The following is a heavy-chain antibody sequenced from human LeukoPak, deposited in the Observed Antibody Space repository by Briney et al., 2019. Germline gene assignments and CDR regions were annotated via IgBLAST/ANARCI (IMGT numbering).Heavy chain of an antibody. CDR1: GGSFSGYY. J-gene: IGHJ5*02. Sequence: SETLSLTCAVYGGSFSGYYWSWIRQPPGRGLEWIGEINHSGSTNYNPSLKSRVTISVDTSKNQFSLKLSSVTAADTAVYYCARASPLGLNWFDPWGQGTLVSVSS. CDR3: ARASPLGLNWFDP. CDR2: INHSGST. V-gene: IGHV4-34*01. D-gene: IGHD3/OR15-3a*01.